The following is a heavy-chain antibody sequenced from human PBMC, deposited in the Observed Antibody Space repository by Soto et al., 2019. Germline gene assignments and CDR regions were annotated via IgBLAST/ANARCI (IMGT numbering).Heavy chain of an antibody. CDR3: ASPGPGARFDP. CDR1: RYIFTAYF. V-gene: IGHV1-2*02. Sequence: QVQLVQSGAEVKKPGASVKVSCKAPRYIFTAYFMHWVRQAPGQGLEWMGWINPNNGATHYGLSFQGRVTMTRDTSISTAYMELSSLGSDGTAVYYCASPGPGARFDPWGQGTLVIVSS. J-gene: IGHJ5*02. CDR2: INPNNGAT.